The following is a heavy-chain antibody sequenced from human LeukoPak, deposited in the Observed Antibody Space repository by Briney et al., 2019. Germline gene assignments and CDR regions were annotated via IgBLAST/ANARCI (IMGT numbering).Heavy chain of an antibody. V-gene: IGHV1-18*01. CDR1: GYTFTSYG. CDR3: ARAPYKYYDYVWGSYRYTDTPAWCDY. J-gene: IGHJ4*02. Sequence: GASVKVSCKASGYTFTSYGISWVRQAPGQGLEWMGWISAYNGNTNYAQKLQGRVTMTTDTSTSTAYMELRSLRSDDTAVYYCARAPYKYYDYVWGSYRYTDTPAWCDYWGQGTLVTVSS. D-gene: IGHD3-16*02. CDR2: ISAYNGNT.